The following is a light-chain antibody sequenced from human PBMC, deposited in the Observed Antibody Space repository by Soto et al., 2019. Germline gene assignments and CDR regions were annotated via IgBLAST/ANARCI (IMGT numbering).Light chain of an antibody. Sequence: QSVLTQPPSVYGAPGQRVTISCTWSSYSNGAGYEVHWYQHLPGTAPKLLIFGNNNRPSGVPDRFSGSKSGTSASLAITGLQAEDEADYYSQSYARSLRASVFGGGTKLTVL. V-gene: IGLV1-40*01. CDR3: QSYARSLRASV. J-gene: IGLJ2*01. CDR2: GNN. CDR1: SYSNGAGYE.